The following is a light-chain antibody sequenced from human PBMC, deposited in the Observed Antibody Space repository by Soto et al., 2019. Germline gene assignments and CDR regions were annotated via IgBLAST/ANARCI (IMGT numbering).Light chain of an antibody. CDR3: SSYTSSSTLV. CDR2: EVS. CDR1: SSDVGGYNY. V-gene: IGLV2-14*01. J-gene: IGLJ2*01. Sequence: QSALTQPASVSGSPGQSITISCTGTSSDVGGYNYVSWHQQHPGKAPKLMIYEVSNRPSGVSNRFSGSKSGNTASLTISWVQAEDEADYYCSSYTSSSTLVFGGGTKLTVL.